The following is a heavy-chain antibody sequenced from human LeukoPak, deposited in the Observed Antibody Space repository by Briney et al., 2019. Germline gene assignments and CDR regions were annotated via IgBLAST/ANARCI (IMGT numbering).Heavy chain of an antibody. D-gene: IGHD6-13*01. Sequence: SETLSLTCTVSGGSISSSSYYWGWIRQPPGKGLEWIGSIYYSGSTYYNPSLKSRVTISVDTSKNQFSLKLSSVTAADTAVYYCARHEFWQQPLDYWGQGTLVTVSS. J-gene: IGHJ4*02. CDR3: ARHEFWQQPLDY. CDR1: GGSISSSSYY. CDR2: IYYSGST. V-gene: IGHV4-39*01.